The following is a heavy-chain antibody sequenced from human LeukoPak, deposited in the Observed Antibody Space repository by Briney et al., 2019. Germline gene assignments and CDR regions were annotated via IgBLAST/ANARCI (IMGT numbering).Heavy chain of an antibody. V-gene: IGHV3-9*03. CDR2: ISWNSGSI. CDR3: AKALAPYYYGSGSYYQNDAFDI. Sequence: PGRSLRLSCAASGFTFDDYAMHWVRQAPGKGLEGVSGISWNSGSIVYADSVKGRFTISRDNATHSLYLQMNSLRAEDMALYYCAKALAPYYYGSGSYYQNDAFDIWGQGTMVTVSS. D-gene: IGHD3-10*01. CDR1: GFTFDDYA. J-gene: IGHJ3*02.